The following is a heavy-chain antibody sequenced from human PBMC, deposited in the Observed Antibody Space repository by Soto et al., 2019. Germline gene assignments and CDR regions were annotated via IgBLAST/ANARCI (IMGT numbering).Heavy chain of an antibody. Sequence: EVQLLESGGGLVQPGGSLRLSCAASGFTFSSYAMSWVRQAPGKGLEWVSAISGSGGSTYYADSVKGRFTISRDNSKNTLFLQMNSLSAEDTAVYYCAKDRGARVRDWNYPISWGRGTLVTVSS. D-gene: IGHD1-7*01. J-gene: IGHJ5*02. CDR3: AKDRGARVRDWNYPIS. CDR1: GFTFSSYA. CDR2: ISGSGGST. V-gene: IGHV3-23*01.